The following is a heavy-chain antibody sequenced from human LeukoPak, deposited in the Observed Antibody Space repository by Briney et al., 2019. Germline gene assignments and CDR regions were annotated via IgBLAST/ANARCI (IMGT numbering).Heavy chain of an antibody. Sequence: PSETLSLTCAVYGGSLSGYYWSWIRQPPGKGLEWIGEINHSGSTNYNPSLKSRVTISVDTSKNQFSLKLSSVTAADTAVYYCARGRVVTGKVWFDPWGQGTLVTVSS. J-gene: IGHJ5*02. CDR3: ARGRVVTGKVWFDP. CDR2: INHSGST. CDR1: GGSLSGYY. D-gene: IGHD2-21*02. V-gene: IGHV4-34*01.